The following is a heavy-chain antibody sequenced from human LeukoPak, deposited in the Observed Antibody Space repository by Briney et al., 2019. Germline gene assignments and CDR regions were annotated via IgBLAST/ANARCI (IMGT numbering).Heavy chain of an antibody. CDR1: GFTLSSYW. Sequence: GGSLRLSCAASGFTLSSYWMSWVRQAPGKGLEWVANIKQDGSEKYYVDSVKGRFTISRDNAKNTLYLQMDSLRAEDTAVYYCARTSGTGWSYWGQGTLVIVSS. CDR3: ARTSGTGWSY. CDR2: IKQDGSEK. J-gene: IGHJ4*02. D-gene: IGHD3-9*01. V-gene: IGHV3-7*01.